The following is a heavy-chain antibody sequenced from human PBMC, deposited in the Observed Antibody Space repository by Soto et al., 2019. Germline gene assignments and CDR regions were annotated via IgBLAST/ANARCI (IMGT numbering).Heavy chain of an antibody. CDR2: IDSDGSST. CDR1: RFTFSDYW. Sequence: GGSLRLSCAASRFTFSDYWMHWVRQAPGKGLVWVSRIDSDGSSTTYANSVKGRFTISRDNAKNTLYLKMNSLRAEDTAVYYCATDGYDDWGQGTLVTVSS. CDR3: ATDGYDD. D-gene: IGHD3-16*01. V-gene: IGHV3-74*01. J-gene: IGHJ4*02.